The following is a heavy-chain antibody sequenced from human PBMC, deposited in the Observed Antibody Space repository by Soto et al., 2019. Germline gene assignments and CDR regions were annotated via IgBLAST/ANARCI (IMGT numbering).Heavy chain of an antibody. Sequence: QVQLVQSGAEVKKPGASVKVSCKTSGYIFTTYGITWVRQAPGQGLEWMGWISPNNGNTNYAQKLQGGVTMTTDTSTNTAYMELRSLGSDDTAVYYCARSYVLTSYPKNALEHWGQGTLVTVSS. CDR3: ARSYVLTSYPKNALEH. CDR2: ISPNNGNT. D-gene: IGHD3-9*01. CDR1: GYIFTTYG. V-gene: IGHV1-18*01. J-gene: IGHJ4*02.